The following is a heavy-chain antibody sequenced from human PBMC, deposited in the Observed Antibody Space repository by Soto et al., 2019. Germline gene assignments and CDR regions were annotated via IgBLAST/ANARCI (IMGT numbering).Heavy chain of an antibody. Sequence: GGSLRLSCETSGFPFGMYTMNWVRQSPGKGLEWVSSISSSGTYIDYADSVEGRFAISRDDAKNSVFLEMTSLRVDDTAVYYCAREGNYHEFWGQGTLVTVPQ. V-gene: IGHV3-21*01. CDR3: AREGNYHEF. J-gene: IGHJ4*02. D-gene: IGHD3-10*01. CDR1: GFPFGMYT. CDR2: ISSSGTYI.